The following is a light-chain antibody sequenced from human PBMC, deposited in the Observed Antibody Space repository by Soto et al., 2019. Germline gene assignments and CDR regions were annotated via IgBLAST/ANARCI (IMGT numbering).Light chain of an antibody. CDR2: GAS. CDR1: QSVNNN. J-gene: IGKJ2*01. CDR3: KQYNNLPPDT. Sequence: EIILTQSPASLSVSPGERATLSCRASQSVNNNLAWYQQKPGQAPRLLIYGASTRATGIPGRFRGSGSGTECTLTIASLQSEDVAVYFCKQYNNLPPDTFGQGTKLEIK. V-gene: IGKV3-15*01.